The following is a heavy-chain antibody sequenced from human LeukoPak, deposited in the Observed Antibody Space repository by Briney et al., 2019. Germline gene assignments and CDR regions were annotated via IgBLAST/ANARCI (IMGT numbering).Heavy chain of an antibody. Sequence: GGSLRLSCAASGFTFSSYGMSWVRQAPGKGLEWVSAISGSGGSTYYADSVKGRFTISRDNSKNTLYLQMNSLRAEDTAVYYCAKDFGSTVVVINPDYWGQGTLVTVSS. CDR2: ISGSGGST. CDR1: GFTFSSYG. D-gene: IGHD3-22*01. V-gene: IGHV3-23*01. CDR3: AKDFGSTVVVINPDY. J-gene: IGHJ4*02.